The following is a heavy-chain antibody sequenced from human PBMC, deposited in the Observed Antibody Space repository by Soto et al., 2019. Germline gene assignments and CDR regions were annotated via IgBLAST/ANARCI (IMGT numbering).Heavy chain of an antibody. Sequence: GGSLRLSCAASGFTFSSYGMHWVRQAPGKGLEWVAVISYDGSNKYYADSVKGRFTISRDNSKNTLYLQMNSLRAEDTAVYYCAKDPSPMVRGVITYFDYWGQGTLVTVSS. D-gene: IGHD3-10*01. V-gene: IGHV3-30*18. J-gene: IGHJ4*02. CDR2: ISYDGSNK. CDR3: AKDPSPMVRGVITYFDY. CDR1: GFTFSSYG.